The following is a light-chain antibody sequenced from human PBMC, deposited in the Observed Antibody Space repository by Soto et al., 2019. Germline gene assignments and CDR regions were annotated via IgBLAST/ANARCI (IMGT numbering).Light chain of an antibody. CDR3: QQRSDWPIT. CDR1: QSVSSSY. Sequence: EIVLTQSPGTLSLSPGERATLSCRASQSVSSSYLAGYQQKPGQAPRLLIYGASSRATGIPDRFSGSGSGTDFTLTISRLEPEDFAVYYCQQRSDWPITFGQGTRLEIK. CDR2: GAS. V-gene: IGKV3D-20*02. J-gene: IGKJ5*01.